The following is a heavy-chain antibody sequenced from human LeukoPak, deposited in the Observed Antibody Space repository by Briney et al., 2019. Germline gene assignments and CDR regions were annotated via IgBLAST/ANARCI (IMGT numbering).Heavy chain of an antibody. J-gene: IGHJ4*02. CDR2: ISPDKGKT. V-gene: IGHV1-18*01. CDR1: GYTFTTYG. Sequence: ASVRVSCKSSGYTFTTYGISWLRQAPGQGLEWMGWISPDKGKTDYAQKFQGRVTITRDTSASTAYMELSSLRSEDTAVYYCARDGSTYYYGSGSYDYWGQGTLVTVSS. CDR3: ARDGSTYYYGSGSYDY. D-gene: IGHD3-10*01.